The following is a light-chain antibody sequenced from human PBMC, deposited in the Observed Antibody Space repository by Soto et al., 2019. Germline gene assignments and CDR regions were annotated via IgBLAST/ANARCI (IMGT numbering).Light chain of an antibody. CDR2: GNS. V-gene: IGLV1-40*01. Sequence: QSVLTQPPSVSGAPGQRVTISCTGSSSNIGAGYYVHWYQQLPGTAPKLLIFGNSNRPSGVPDRFSGSKSCTSASLAITGNQAEDEADYYCPSYDSSLSGYVFGTGTKLTVL. J-gene: IGLJ1*01. CDR1: SSNIGAGYY. CDR3: PSYDSSLSGYV.